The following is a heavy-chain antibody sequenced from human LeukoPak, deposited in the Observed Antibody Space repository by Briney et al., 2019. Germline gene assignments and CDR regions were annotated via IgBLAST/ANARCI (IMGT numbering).Heavy chain of an antibody. J-gene: IGHJ4*02. D-gene: IGHD7-27*01. CDR1: GGSISSYY. Sequence: SETLSLTCTVSGGSISSYYWSWLRQPPGKGLEWIGYIYYSGSTNYNPSLKSRVTISVDTSKNQSSLKLSSVTAADTAVYYCAKSRTGDGLDYWGQGTLVTVSS. V-gene: IGHV4-59*01. CDR2: IYYSGST. CDR3: AKSRTGDGLDY.